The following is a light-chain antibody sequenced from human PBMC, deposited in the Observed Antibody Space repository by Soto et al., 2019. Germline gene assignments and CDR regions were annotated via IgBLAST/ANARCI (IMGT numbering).Light chain of an antibody. CDR2: AAS. J-gene: IGKJ1*01. Sequence: DIQMTQSPSSLSASVGDRVTITCRASQSLGIFLNWYQQKPGKAPKLLIFAASNLQSGVPSRFSGSESGTDFTLTISSLQPEDFATYYCQQSYSTPQTFGQGTKVDI. V-gene: IGKV1-39*01. CDR1: QSLGIF. CDR3: QQSYSTPQT.